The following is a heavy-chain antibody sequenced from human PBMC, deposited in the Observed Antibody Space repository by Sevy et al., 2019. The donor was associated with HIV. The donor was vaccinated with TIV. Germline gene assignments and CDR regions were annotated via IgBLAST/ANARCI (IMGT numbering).Heavy chain of an antibody. J-gene: IGHJ5*02. CDR2: ISYDGSNK. D-gene: IGHD3-3*01. CDR1: GFTFSSYG. Sequence: GGSLRLSCAASGFTFSSYGMHWVRQAPGKGLEWVAVISYDGSNKYYADSVKGRFTISGDNSKKTPYLQMNNLRAEDTAVYYCANDGRDYDFWSGYSNWFDPWGQGTLVTVSS. V-gene: IGHV3-30*18. CDR3: ANDGRDYDFWSGYSNWFDP.